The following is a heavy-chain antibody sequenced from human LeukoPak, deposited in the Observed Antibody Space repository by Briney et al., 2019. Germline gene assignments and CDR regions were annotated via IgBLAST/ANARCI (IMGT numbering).Heavy chain of an antibody. D-gene: IGHD3-22*01. CDR1: GWTRSSYW. Sequence: GGSLRLPCAASGWTRSSYWMSWVRQAPGKGLEWVASIKQDGSETYYVDSVKGRFTLSRDNAKNSLYLQMNSLRADDTAVYYCARDRDSRWDFDLWGRGTLVTVSS. V-gene: IGHV3-7*01. CDR3: ARDRDSRWDFDL. CDR2: IKQDGSET. J-gene: IGHJ2*01.